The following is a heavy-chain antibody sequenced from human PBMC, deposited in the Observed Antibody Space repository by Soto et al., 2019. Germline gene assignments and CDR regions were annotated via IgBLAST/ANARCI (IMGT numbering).Heavy chain of an antibody. J-gene: IGHJ4*02. CDR2: IIPILGIA. V-gene: IGHV1-69*02. CDR1: GGTFSSYT. D-gene: IGHD1-26*01. Sequence: QVQLVQSGAEVKKPGSSVKVSCKASGGTFSSYTISWVRQAPGQGLEWMGRIIPILGIANYAQKFQGRLTITADKSTSTAYMELSSLRSEDTAVYYCARAFRGGSRSGSLDYWGQGTLVTVSS. CDR3: ARAFRGGSRSGSLDY.